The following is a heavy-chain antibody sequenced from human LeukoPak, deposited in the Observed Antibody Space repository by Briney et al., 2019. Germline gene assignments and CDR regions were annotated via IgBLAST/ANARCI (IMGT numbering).Heavy chain of an antibody. Sequence: PSETLSLTCTVSGGSISSGSYYWSWIRQPAGKGLEWIGRIYTSGSTNYNPSLKSRVTISVDTSKNQFSLKLSSVTAADTAVYYCANGVGRTMDYDILTGHRAISGRYYMDVWGKGTTVTVSS. CDR2: IYTSGST. CDR3: ANGVGRTMDYDILTGHRAISGRYYMDV. J-gene: IGHJ6*03. V-gene: IGHV4-61*02. D-gene: IGHD3-9*01. CDR1: GGSISSGSYY.